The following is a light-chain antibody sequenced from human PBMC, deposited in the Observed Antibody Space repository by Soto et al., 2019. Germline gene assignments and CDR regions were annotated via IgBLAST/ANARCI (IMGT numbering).Light chain of an antibody. CDR2: KGS. CDR3: MQGTQWPWT. Sequence: DVLFTESPLSLPATLGQPASISCRSSQGPVHRSGNTYFNWFQQRPGPSPRRLIYKGSNRHSGVPDRFSGSGSATNFTLEISRVEAEDVAVYYCMQGTQWPWTFGQGNKV. V-gene: IGKV2-30*02. J-gene: IGKJ1*01. CDR1: QGPVHRSGNTY.